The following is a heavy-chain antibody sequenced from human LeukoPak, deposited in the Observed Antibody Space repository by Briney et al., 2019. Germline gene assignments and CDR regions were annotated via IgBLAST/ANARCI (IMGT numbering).Heavy chain of an antibody. CDR2: IYYSGST. J-gene: IGHJ4*02. CDR3: ARDMRYSSSWYSFDY. V-gene: IGHV4-30-4*08. D-gene: IGHD6-13*01. Sequence: SETLSLTCTVSGGSISSGDYYWSWIRQPPGKGLEWIGYIYYSGSTYYNPSLKSRVTISVDTSKNQFSLKLSSVTAADTAVYYCARDMRYSSSWYSFDYWGQGTLVTVSS. CDR1: GGSISSGDYY.